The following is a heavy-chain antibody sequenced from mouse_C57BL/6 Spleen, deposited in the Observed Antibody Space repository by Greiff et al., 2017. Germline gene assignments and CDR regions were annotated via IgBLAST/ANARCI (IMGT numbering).Heavy chain of an antibody. Sequence: QVQLKESGPGLVAPSQSLSITCTVSGFSLTSYAISWVRQPPGKGLEWLGVIWTGGGTNYNSALKSRLSISKDNSKRKVFLKMNSLQTDDTARYYCARDDDYDDFYDMDYWGQGTSVTVAS. V-gene: IGHV2-9-1*01. CDR3: ARDDDYDDFYDMDY. J-gene: IGHJ4*01. CDR2: IWTGGGT. D-gene: IGHD2-4*01. CDR1: GFSLTSYA.